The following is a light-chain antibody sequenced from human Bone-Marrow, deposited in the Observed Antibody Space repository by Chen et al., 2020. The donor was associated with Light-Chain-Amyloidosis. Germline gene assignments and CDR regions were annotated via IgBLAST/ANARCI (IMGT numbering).Light chain of an antibody. J-gene: IGLJ3*02. Sequence: QSVLTQPPSVSAAPGQKVTISCSGSSSNIGNNYVSWYQQLPGTAPKLLIYDNNKRPSGVPGRFSGSKSGTSATLGITGLQTGDEADYCCGTWDSSLSAGVFGGGTKLTVL. CDR2: DNN. V-gene: IGLV1-51*01. CDR3: GTWDSSLSAGV. CDR1: SSNIGNNY.